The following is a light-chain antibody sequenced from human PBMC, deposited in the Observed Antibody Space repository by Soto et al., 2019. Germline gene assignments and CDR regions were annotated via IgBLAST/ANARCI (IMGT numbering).Light chain of an antibody. CDR1: SSDVGGYNF. CDR2: EVS. CDR3: SSYGGSNNLV. J-gene: IGLJ2*01. V-gene: IGLV2-8*01. Sequence: QSALTQPPSASGSPGQSVTISCTGTSSDVGGYNFVSWSQQHPDKVPKLMIYEVSKRPSGVPDRFSGSKSGNTASLTVSGLQAEDEADYYCSSYGGSNNLVFGGGTKLTVL.